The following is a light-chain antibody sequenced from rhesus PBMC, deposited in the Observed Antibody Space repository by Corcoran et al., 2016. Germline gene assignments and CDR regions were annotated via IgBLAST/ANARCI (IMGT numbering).Light chain of an antibody. CDR1: QSNTRR. CDR3: QQYLTAPWT. J-gene: IGKJ1*01. Sequence: DIQMTQSPSSLSVSVGDTITITCRERQSNTRRIAWYQPKPGKAPNPLIYQASSWKSGVPSRFRGSGSGTDFTLTISGLQSEDFATYYCQQYLTAPWTFGQGTKVEVK. CDR2: QAS. V-gene: IGKV1-22*01.